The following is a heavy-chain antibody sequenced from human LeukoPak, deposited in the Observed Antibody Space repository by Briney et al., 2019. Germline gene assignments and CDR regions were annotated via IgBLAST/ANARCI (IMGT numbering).Heavy chain of an antibody. CDR3: ARGRLLEDRGYNSYYYMDV. D-gene: IGHD1-1*01. CDR2: ISSSSNYI. V-gene: IGHV3-21*01. CDR1: GFTFSTYT. Sequence: GGSLRLSCAVSGFTFSTYTMNWVRQAPGKGLEWVSSISSSSNYIYYADSVRGRFTISRDNAKNSLSLQMNSLRDEDTAVYYCARGRLLEDRGYNSYYYMDVWGIGTTVIVSS. J-gene: IGHJ6*03.